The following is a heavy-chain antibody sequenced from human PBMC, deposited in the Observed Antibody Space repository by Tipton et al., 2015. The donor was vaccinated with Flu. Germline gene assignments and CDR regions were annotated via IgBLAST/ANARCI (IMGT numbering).Heavy chain of an antibody. J-gene: IGHJ4*02. CDR1: GFTFRSYA. V-gene: IGHV3-23*01. D-gene: IGHD6-19*01. CDR3: AKRGASGWGAFDY. CDR2: ISYSDDTT. Sequence: GSLRLSCAASGFTFRSYAMCWVRQAPGKGLEWVSCISYSDDTTYYADSVRGRFTISRDNSKNTLYLQMISLRAEDTATYYCAKRGASGWGAFDYWGQGTLVTVSS.